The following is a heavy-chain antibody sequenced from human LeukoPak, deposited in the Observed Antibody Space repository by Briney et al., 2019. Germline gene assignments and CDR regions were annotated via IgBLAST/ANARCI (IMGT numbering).Heavy chain of an antibody. D-gene: IGHD6-19*01. CDR1: GFTFSSST. CDR3: ARSNSGWEANWFDP. J-gene: IGHJ5*02. Sequence: GGSLRLSCAASGFTFSSSTMNWVRQAPGKGLEWASSITSSSHYIYYADLVKGRFTISRDNAKNSLYLQMNSLRAEDTAVYYCARSNSGWEANWFDPWGQGTLVTVSS. V-gene: IGHV3-21*01. CDR2: ITSSSHYI.